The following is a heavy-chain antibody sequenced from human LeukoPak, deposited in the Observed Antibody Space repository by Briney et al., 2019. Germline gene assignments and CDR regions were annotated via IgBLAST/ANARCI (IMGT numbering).Heavy chain of an antibody. Sequence: PGGSLRLSCAASGFTVSSNYMSWVRQAPGKGLEWVSVIYSGGSTYYADSVKGRFTISRHNSKNTLYLQMNSLRAEDTAVYYCATGVQKNYGSGSREYYFDYWGQGTLVTVSS. V-gene: IGHV3-53*04. D-gene: IGHD3-10*01. CDR3: ATGVQKNYGSGSREYYFDY. CDR1: GFTVSSNY. J-gene: IGHJ4*02. CDR2: IYSGGST.